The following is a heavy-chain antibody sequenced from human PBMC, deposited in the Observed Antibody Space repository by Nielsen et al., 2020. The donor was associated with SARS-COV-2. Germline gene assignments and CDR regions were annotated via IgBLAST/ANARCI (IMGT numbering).Heavy chain of an antibody. CDR3: ARDWSGSIDY. J-gene: IGHJ4*02. V-gene: IGHV4-39*02. D-gene: IGHD1-26*01. CDR1: GGSISSSSYY. Sequence: GSLRLSCTVSGGSISSSSYYWGWIRQPPGKGLEWIGSIYYSGSTYYNPSLKSRVTISVDTSKNQFSLKLSSVTAADTAVYYCARDWSGSIDYWGQGTLVTVSS. CDR2: IYYSGST.